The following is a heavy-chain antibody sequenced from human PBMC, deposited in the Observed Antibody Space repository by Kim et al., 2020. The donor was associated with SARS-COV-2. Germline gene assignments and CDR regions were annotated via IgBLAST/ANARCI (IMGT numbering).Heavy chain of an antibody. J-gene: IGHJ5*02. CDR1: GGSISSGGYY. Sequence: SETLSLTCTVSGGSISSGGYYWSWIRQHPGKGLEWIGYIYYSGSTYYNPSLKSRVTISVDTSKNQFSLKLSSVTAADTAVYYCARVSDAVTGIYNWFDPWGQGTLVTVSS. D-gene: IGHD4-17*01. V-gene: IGHV4-31*03. CDR2: IYYSGST. CDR3: ARVSDAVTGIYNWFDP.